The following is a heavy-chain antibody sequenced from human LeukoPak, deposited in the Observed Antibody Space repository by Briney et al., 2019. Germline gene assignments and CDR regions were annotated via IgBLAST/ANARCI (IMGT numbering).Heavy chain of an antibody. CDR2: ISGSGGST. J-gene: IGHJ4*02. CDR3: ATDIVVVVAAMGS. V-gene: IGHV3-23*01. CDR1: GFTFSSYA. D-gene: IGHD2-15*01. Sequence: GGSLRLSCAASGFTFSSYAVSWVRQAPGKGLEWVSAISGSGGSTYYADSVKGRFTISRDNSKNTLYLQMNSLRAEDTAVYYYATDIVVVVAAMGSRGQGTLVTVSS.